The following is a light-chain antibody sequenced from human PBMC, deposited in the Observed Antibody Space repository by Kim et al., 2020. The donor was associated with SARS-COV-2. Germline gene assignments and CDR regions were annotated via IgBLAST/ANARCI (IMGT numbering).Light chain of an antibody. Sequence: LSPGETATLSSAASQGGGSYLAWYQQKPGQAPRLLIYDASNRATGVPARFSASGSGTDFTLTITTVEPEDFAVYYCHQRSNWPPAFGQWTKVDIK. CDR2: DAS. CDR3: HQRSNWPPA. V-gene: IGKV3-11*01. CDR1: QGGGSY. J-gene: IGKJ1*01.